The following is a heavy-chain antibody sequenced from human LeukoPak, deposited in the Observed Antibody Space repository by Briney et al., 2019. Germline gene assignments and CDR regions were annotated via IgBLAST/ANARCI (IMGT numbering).Heavy chain of an antibody. V-gene: IGHV1-69*04. J-gene: IGHJ3*02. CDR3: ARVRESGSSDAFDI. Sequence: SVKVSCKASGGTFSSYAISWVRQAPGQGLEWMGRIIPILGIAHYAQKFQGRVTIAADKSTRSACMDLSSLRSEDTAVYYCARVRESGSSDAFDIWGQGTMVTVSS. D-gene: IGHD3-10*01. CDR1: GGTFSSYA. CDR2: IIPILGIA.